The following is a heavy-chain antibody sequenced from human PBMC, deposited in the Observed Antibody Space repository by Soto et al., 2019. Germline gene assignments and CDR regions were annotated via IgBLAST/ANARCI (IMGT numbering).Heavy chain of an antibody. CDR3: AAAGYDFWSGYPLAY. Sequence: QMQLVQSGPEVKKPGTSVKVSCKASGFTFTSSAVQWVRQARGQRLEWIGWIVVGSGNTNYAQKFQERVTMTRDMSTSTDYMERSSLRSEDPAVYSCAAAGYDFWSGYPLAYWGQGTLVTVSS. D-gene: IGHD3-3*01. CDR2: IVVGSGNT. V-gene: IGHV1-58*01. CDR1: GFTFTSSA. J-gene: IGHJ4*02.